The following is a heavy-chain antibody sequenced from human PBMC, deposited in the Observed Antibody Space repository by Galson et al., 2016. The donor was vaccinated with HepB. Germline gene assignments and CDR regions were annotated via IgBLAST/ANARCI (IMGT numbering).Heavy chain of an antibody. Sequence: QSGAEVKKPGESLKISCQASGYRFTDYWIGWVRQMPGEGLEWMGIINPDDSDAKYSPSFQGQVTISADKSISTAYLQWSSLKASDTAMYFCARRDVITMVRGLDSWGQGTLVTVSS. CDR1: GYRFTDYW. CDR2: INPDDSDA. V-gene: IGHV5-51*01. D-gene: IGHD3-10*01. CDR3: ARRDVITMVRGLDS. J-gene: IGHJ4*02.